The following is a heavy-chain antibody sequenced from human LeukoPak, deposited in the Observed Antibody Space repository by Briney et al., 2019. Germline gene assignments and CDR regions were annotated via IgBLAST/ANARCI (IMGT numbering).Heavy chain of an antibody. D-gene: IGHD5-18*01. J-gene: IGHJ4*02. V-gene: IGHV3-74*01. CDR2: INSDGSST. CDR1: GFTLSSYW. Sequence: GGSLRLSCAASGFTLSSYWMHWVRQAPGKGLVWVSRINSDGSSTSYADSVKGRFTISRDNAKNTLYLQMNSLRAEDTAVYYCARELSPGYSYGYVDYWGQGTLVTVSS. CDR3: ARELSPGYSYGYVDY.